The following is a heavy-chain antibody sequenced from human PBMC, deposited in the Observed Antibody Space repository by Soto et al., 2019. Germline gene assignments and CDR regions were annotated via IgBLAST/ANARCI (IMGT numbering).Heavy chain of an antibody. V-gene: IGHV4-34*01. D-gene: IGHD3-22*01. CDR2: INHSGSS. Sequence: SETLSLTCAVYGGSFSGYYWSWIRQPPGKGLEWIGEINHSGSSNYNPSLKSRVTISVDTSKNQFSLHLRSVTAADTAVYYCARGITRIAPDKYYLDSWGQGNLVTVSS. CDR3: ARGITRIAPDKYYLDS. J-gene: IGHJ4*02. CDR1: GGSFSGYY.